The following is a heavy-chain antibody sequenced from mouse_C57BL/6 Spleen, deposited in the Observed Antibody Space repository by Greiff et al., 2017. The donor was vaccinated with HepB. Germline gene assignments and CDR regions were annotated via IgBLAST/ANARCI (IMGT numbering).Heavy chain of an antibody. CDR1: GYSITSGYY. CDR3: AREWQLTYYFDY. J-gene: IGHJ2*01. V-gene: IGHV3-6*01. Sequence: EVQVVESGPGLVKPSQSLSLTCSVTGYSITSGYYWNWIRQFPGNKLEWMGYISYDGSNNYNPSLKNRISITRDTSKNQFFLKLNSVTTEDTATYYCAREWQLTYYFDYWGQGTTLTVSS. CDR2: ISYDGSN. D-gene: IGHD1-3*01.